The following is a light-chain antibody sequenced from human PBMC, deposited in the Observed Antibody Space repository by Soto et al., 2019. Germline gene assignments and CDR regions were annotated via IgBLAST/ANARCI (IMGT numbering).Light chain of an antibody. V-gene: IGLV2-14*01. Sequence: QSALTQPASVSGSPGQSITISCTGTSSDVGGYNYVSWYQQYPGKAPKLMIYEVINRPSGVSIRFSGSKSGNTASLTISGLQAEDEADYYCSSYTSSSTWVFGGGTKLTVL. J-gene: IGLJ3*02. CDR2: EVI. CDR3: SSYTSSSTWV. CDR1: SSDVGGYNY.